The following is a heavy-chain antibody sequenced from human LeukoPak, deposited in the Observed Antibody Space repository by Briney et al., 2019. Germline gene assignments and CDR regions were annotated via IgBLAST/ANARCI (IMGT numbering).Heavy chain of an antibody. CDR1: GYTFTSYY. CDR3: AKETRTFAAAVSYYYMDV. J-gene: IGHJ6*03. V-gene: IGHV1-46*01. CDR2: INLSGGST. D-gene: IGHD6-13*01. Sequence: ASVKVSCKASGYTFTSYYMHWVRQAPGQGLEWMGIINLSGGSTSYAQKFQGRVTMTRDMSTSTVYMELSSLRSEDTAVYYCAKETRTFAAAVSYYYMDVWGKGCTVTISS.